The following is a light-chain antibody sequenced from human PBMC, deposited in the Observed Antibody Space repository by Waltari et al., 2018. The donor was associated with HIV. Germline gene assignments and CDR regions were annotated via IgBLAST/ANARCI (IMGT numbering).Light chain of an antibody. CDR3: AAWDDSLNGYV. J-gene: IGLJ1*01. CDR1: SSNIGSNT. Sequence: QSVLTQPPSASGTPGQRVTISCSGSSSNIGSNTVNWYQQLPGTAPKLLLHGNNPRPSGVPDRFSGSKSGTSASLAISGLQSEDEADYYCAAWDDSLNGYVFGTGTKVTVL. V-gene: IGLV1-44*01. CDR2: GNN.